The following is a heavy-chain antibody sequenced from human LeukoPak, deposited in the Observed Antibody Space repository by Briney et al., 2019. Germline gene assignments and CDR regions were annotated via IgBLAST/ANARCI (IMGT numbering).Heavy chain of an antibody. Sequence: GGSLRLSCAASGFTFSSYGVSWVRQAPGKGLEWVSGISGSGHRTYYADSVKGRFTISRDNSKSTLYLQMNSLRAEDTAVYYCARGGSGWRFDYWGQGTLVTVSS. D-gene: IGHD6-19*01. CDR1: GFTFSSYG. CDR2: ISGSGHRT. V-gene: IGHV3-23*01. CDR3: ARGGSGWRFDY. J-gene: IGHJ4*02.